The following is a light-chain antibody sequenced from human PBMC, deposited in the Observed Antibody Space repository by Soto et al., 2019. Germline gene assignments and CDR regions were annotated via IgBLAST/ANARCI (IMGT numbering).Light chain of an antibody. J-gene: IGKJ3*01. CDR3: MQALETPLT. Sequence: IVMIQCPLPLRVTPGDAAALSRTPNHSFRHSNGYNYLDWYLKKPGQSPRLLIYLGFDRASGVPVRFSGSGSGTDFTLTISRVEAEDVGVYFCMQALETPLTFGPGTKVDIK. CDR2: LGF. CDR1: HSFRHSNGYNY. V-gene: IGKV2-28*01.